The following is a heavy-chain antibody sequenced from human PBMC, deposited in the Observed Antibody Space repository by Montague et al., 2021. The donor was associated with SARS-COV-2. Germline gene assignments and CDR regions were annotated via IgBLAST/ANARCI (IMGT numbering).Heavy chain of an antibody. D-gene: IGHD3-10*01. V-gene: IGHV4-59*04. CDR3: ARPLVRGVPKALDI. J-gene: IGHJ3*02. Sequence: SETLSLTCTVSGDSVSHDFWTWIRQPPGKGLEWVGKIYYSGTTFXNPSLESRVTISVDASKNQFSLNLTSVTAADTAVYYCARPLVRGVPKALDIWGQGALVIVSS. CDR2: IYYSGTT. CDR1: GDSVSHDF.